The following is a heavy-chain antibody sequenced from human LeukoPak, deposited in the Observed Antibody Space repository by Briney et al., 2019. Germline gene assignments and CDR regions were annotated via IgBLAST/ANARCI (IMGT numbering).Heavy chain of an antibody. V-gene: IGHV4-38-2*02. CDR2: IYHSGNT. J-gene: IGHJ4*02. Sequence: SETLSLTCTVSGYSISTSYYWGWIRQPPGKGLEWIGSIYHSGNTYYNPSLKSRVTISVDTSKNQFSLKLSSETAADTAVYYCARGYYYDSSGVDYWGQGTLVTVSS. CDR1: GYSISTSYY. D-gene: IGHD3-22*01. CDR3: ARGYYYDSSGVDY.